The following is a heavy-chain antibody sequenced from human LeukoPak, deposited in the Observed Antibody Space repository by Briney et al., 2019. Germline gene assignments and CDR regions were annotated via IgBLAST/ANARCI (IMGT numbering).Heavy chain of an antibody. CDR1: GFTFSSYG. Sequence: PGGSLRLSCAASGFTFSSYGMQWVRQAPGKGLEWVGVISYDGNNKYYADSVKGRFTISRDNSKNTLDLQMNSLRVEDTAMYYCARDGGYGLFILVDYYYGMDVWGQGTTVTVSS. D-gene: IGHD5-12*01. J-gene: IGHJ6*02. CDR3: ARDGGYGLFILVDYYYGMDV. CDR2: ISYDGNNK. V-gene: IGHV3-33*01.